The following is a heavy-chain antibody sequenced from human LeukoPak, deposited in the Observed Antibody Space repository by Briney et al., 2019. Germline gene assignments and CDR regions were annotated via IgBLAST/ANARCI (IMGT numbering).Heavy chain of an antibody. J-gene: IGHJ3*02. V-gene: IGHV4-59*01. CDR1: GGSISNYY. CDR3: ARRRDSGWYQDAFDI. D-gene: IGHD6-19*01. Sequence: SETLSLTCTVSGGSISNYYWNWIRQSPGRELEWIGYIYNSGSTNYNPSLKSRVTISVDTSKNQFSLKLSSVTAADTAVYYCARRRDSGWYQDAFDIWGQGTMVTVSS. CDR2: IYNSGST.